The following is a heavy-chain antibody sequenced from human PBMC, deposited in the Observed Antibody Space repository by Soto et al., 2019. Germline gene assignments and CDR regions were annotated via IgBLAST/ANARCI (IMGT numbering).Heavy chain of an antibody. D-gene: IGHD6-6*01. CDR2: IVGSGVT. V-gene: IGHV3-23*01. CDR1: GFTFSIYA. CDR3: AKYGGVAARPTYSYGMDV. Sequence: EVQLLESGGGLVQPGGSLRLSCEASGFTFSIYAMTWVRQVPGKGLEWVSHIVGSGVTYYADSVKGRFTISRDNSKNTLYLQMNSLRAEDTAVYYCAKYGGVAARPTYSYGMDVWGQGTTVTVSS. J-gene: IGHJ6*02.